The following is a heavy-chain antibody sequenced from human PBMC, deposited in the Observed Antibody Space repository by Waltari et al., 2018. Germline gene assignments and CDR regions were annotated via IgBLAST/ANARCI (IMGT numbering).Heavy chain of an antibody. CDR3: ARLNSGYEGFDY. Sequence: EVKLVESGGGLVQPGGSLRLSCAASGFTFSSYLMSWVRQAPGKGREWVANIKQDGREEYYVDSVKGRFTISRDNAKNSLYLQMSSLRAEDTAVYYCARLNSGYEGFDYWGQGTLVTVSS. V-gene: IGHV3-7*01. CDR2: IKQDGREE. CDR1: GFTFSSYL. D-gene: IGHD5-12*01. J-gene: IGHJ4*02.